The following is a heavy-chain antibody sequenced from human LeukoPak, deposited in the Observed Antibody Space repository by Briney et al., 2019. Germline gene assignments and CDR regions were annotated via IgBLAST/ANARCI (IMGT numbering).Heavy chain of an antibody. CDR1: GGSMSSYY. CDR2: IYYSGSN. V-gene: IGHV4-59*01. CDR3: ARGWSDSSGYFYYYYMDV. J-gene: IGHJ6*03. D-gene: IGHD3-22*01. Sequence: SETLSLTCTVSGGSMSSYYWGWIRPAPGKGLGWLGYIYYSGSNNYNPSLKSRVTISVDTSKNQFSLKLSSVTAADTAVYYCARGWSDSSGYFYYYYMDVWGKGTTVTVSS.